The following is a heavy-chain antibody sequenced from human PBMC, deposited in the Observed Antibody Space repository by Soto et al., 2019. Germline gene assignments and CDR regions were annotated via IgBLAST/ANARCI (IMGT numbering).Heavy chain of an antibody. CDR2: ILHTGGT. V-gene: IGHV4-30-2*01. CDR1: GGSISGGGFS. D-gene: IGHD3-10*01. Sequence: QLQLQESGSRLVKPSQTLSLTCAVSGGSISGGGFSWSWIRQPPGKGLEWIGDILHTGGTQYNPSLKSRVSMSVDKSKNQFSLPLTSVTAADTAVYYCARLQFGEGFDYWGQGALVTVSS. J-gene: IGHJ4*02. CDR3: ARLQFGEGFDY.